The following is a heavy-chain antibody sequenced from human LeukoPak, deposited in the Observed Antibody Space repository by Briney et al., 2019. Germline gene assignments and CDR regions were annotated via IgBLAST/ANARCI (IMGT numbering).Heavy chain of an antibody. CDR2: FDPEDGET. J-gene: IGHJ4*02. CDR3: ATDISRYGSGSYRY. D-gene: IGHD3-10*01. V-gene: IGHV1-24*01. Sequence: ASVKVSCKVSGYTLTELSMHWVRQAPGKGLEWMGGFDPEDGETIYAQKFQGRVTMTEDTSTDTAYMELSSLRSEDTAVYYCATDISRYGSGSYRYWGQGTLVTVSS. CDR1: GYTLTELS.